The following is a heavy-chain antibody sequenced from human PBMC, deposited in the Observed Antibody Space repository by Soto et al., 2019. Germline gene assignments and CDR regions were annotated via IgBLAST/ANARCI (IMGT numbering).Heavy chain of an antibody. CDR1: GGSISSSSYY. CDR3: AGLPDPDSVVVVAADPLDY. V-gene: IGHV4-39*01. D-gene: IGHD2-15*01. CDR2: IYYSGST. J-gene: IGHJ4*02. Sequence: QLQLQESGPGLVKPSETLSLTCTVSGGSISSSSYYWGWIRQPPGKGLEWIGSIYYSGSTYYNPSLKSRVTISVATSMNQFSLKLSSVTAADTAVYYCAGLPDPDSVVVVAADPLDYWGQGTLVTVSS.